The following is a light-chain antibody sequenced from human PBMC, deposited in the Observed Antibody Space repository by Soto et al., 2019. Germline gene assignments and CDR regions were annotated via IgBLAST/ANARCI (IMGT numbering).Light chain of an antibody. V-gene: IGLV1-40*01. CDR3: QSYDSSLSGWV. J-gene: IGLJ3*02. CDR1: SSNIGAGYD. CDR2: GNS. Sequence: QSVLTQPPSVSGAPGQRVTISCTESSSNIGAGYDVHWYQQLPGTPPKLLIYGNSNRPSGVPDRFSGSKSGTSASLAITGLKAEDEADYYCQSYDSSLSGWVFGGGTKLTVL.